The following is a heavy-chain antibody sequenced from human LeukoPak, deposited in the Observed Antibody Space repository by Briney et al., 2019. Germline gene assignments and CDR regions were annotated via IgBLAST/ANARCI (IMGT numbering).Heavy chain of an antibody. J-gene: IGHJ6*02. D-gene: IGHD3-22*01. CDR1: GFTFSSYE. Sequence: GGSLRLSCAASGFTFSSYEMNWVRQAPGKGLEWVSYISSSGSTIYYADSVKGRFTISRDNAKNSLYLQMNSLRAEDTAVYYCASYYDSSGYYSHYYGMDVWGQGTTVTVSS. CDR3: ASYYDSSGYYSHYYGMDV. V-gene: IGHV3-48*03. CDR2: ISSSGSTI.